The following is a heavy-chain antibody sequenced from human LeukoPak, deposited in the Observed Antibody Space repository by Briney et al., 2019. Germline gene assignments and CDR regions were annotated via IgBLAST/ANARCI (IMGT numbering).Heavy chain of an antibody. CDR1: GGAFSCYA. V-gene: IGHV1-69*04. CDR3: ASGSGESNFDY. CDR2: IIPILGIA. Sequence: SVKVSCKASGGAFSCYAISWVRQAPGQGLEWMGRIIPILGIANYAQKFQGRVTITADKSTSTAYMELSSLRSEDTAVYYCASGSGESNFDYWGQGTLVTVSS. J-gene: IGHJ4*02. D-gene: IGHD3-10*01.